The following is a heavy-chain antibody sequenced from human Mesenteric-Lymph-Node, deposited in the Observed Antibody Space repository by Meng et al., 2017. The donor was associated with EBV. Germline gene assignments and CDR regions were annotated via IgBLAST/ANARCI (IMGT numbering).Heavy chain of an antibody. D-gene: IGHD2-2*01. CDR3: ASRYCPTTSCRQD. J-gene: IGHJ4*02. V-gene: IGHV4-4*02. CDR1: GDSISSDKW. CDR2: IYHSGST. Sequence: VQLQGAGPGLVKPSGTLYLTCAVSGDSISSDKWWSWVRQPPGKGLEWIGEIYHSGSTNYNPSLTSRVTILVDKSKNQFSLKLSSVTAADTAVYYCASRYCPTTSCRQDWGQGTLVTVSS.